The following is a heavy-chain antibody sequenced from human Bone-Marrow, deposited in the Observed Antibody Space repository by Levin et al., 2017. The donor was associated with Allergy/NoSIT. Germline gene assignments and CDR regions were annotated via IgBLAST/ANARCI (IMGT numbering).Heavy chain of an antibody. CDR1: GFTFSSYA. CDR2: IRGSGVGT. Sequence: GGSLRLSCAASGFTFSSYAMSWVRQAPGKGLEWVSGIRGSGVGTYYADSVKGRFTISRDNSKNTLYLQMKSLRAEDTAVYYCAKDISSSWSTGDLDYWGQGTQFTVSS. V-gene: IGHV3-23*01. J-gene: IGHJ4*02. CDR3: AKDISSSWSTGDLDY. D-gene: IGHD6-6*01.